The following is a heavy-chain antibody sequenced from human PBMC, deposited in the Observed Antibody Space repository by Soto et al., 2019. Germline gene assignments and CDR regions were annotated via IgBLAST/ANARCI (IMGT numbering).Heavy chain of an antibody. CDR2: ISAYNGNT. CDR3: ARDPIRIVVVPAAIPLDP. CDR1: GYTFTSYG. D-gene: IGHD2-2*01. V-gene: IGHV1-18*04. Sequence: ASVKVSCKASGYTFTSYGISCVRQAPGQGLEWMGWISAYNGNTNYAQKLQGRVTMTTDTSTSTAYMELRSLRSDDTAVYYCARDPIRIVVVPAAIPLDPWGQGTLVTVSS. J-gene: IGHJ5*02.